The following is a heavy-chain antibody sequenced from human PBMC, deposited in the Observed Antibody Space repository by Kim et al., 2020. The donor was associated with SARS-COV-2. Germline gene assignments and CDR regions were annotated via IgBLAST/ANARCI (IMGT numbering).Heavy chain of an antibody. CDR2: IIPIFGTA. D-gene: IGHD6-13*01. J-gene: IGHJ3*02. CDR1: GGTFSSYA. CDR3: ASGASSSWYFQDAFDI. V-gene: IGHV1-69*13. Sequence: SVKVSCKASGGTFSSYAISWVRQAPGQGLEWMGGIIPIFGTANYAQKFQGRVTITADESTSTAYMELSSLRSEDTAVYYCASGASSSWYFQDAFDIWGQGTMVTVSS.